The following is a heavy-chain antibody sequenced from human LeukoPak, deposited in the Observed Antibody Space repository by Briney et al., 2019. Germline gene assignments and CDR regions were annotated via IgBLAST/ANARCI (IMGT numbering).Heavy chain of an antibody. D-gene: IGHD3-10*01. J-gene: IGHJ4*02. CDR3: AKETDNRYHYGSGKDY. CDR1: GFSFSIYG. V-gene: IGHV3-23*01. Sequence: AGGSLRLSCAASGFSFSIYGMSWVRQTPGKGLEWVSGISGSGGNTYYTDSVKGRFTISRDNTKNTLYLQMSSLRAEDTAVYYCAKETDNRYHYGSGKDYWGQGTLVTVSS. CDR2: ISGSGGNT.